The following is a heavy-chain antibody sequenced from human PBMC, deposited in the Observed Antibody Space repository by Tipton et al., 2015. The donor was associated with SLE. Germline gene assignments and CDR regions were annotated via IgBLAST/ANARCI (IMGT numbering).Heavy chain of an antibody. CDR1: GGSISRDNYY. V-gene: IGHV4-61*02. CDR3: ARSSWYRGNYYYYMDV. Sequence: TLSLTCTVSGGSISRDNYYWNWIRQPAGKGLEWIGLISSSGYTNYNPSLKSRVTLSVDTSKNQFSLKLNSVTAADTAVYYCARSSWYRGNYYYYMDVWGTGTTVTVPS. D-gene: IGHD1-1*01. J-gene: IGHJ6*03. CDR2: ISSSGYT.